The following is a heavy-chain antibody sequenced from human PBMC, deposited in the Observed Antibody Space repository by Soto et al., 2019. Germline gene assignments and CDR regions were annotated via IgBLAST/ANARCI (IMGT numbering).Heavy chain of an antibody. CDR3: ARGSVGSSSASAPYFVF. Sequence: PGGSLRLSCAASGFTFSAYGMHWVRQAPGKGLEWLASISSGSSYIYYADLLKGRFTISRANSKNSLYLQMNSLRVEDTAVYYCARGSVGSSSASAPYFVFWCPGILLTVFS. CDR1: GFTFSAYG. D-gene: IGHD5-18*01. V-gene: IGHV3-21*01. CDR2: ISSGSSYI. J-gene: IGHJ4*02.